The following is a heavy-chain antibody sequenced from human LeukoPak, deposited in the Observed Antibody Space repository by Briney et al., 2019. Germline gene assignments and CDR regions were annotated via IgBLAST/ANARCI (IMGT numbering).Heavy chain of an antibody. CDR1: GFTFSSYS. D-gene: IGHD2-2*01. CDR2: ISSSSSYI. V-gene: IGHV3-21*01. Sequence: GGSLRLSCAASGFTFSSYSMNWVRQAPGKGLEWVSSISSSSSYIYYADSVKGRFTISRDNAKNSLYLQMNSLRAEDTAVYYCAREGGYCSSTSYPNWFDPWGQGTLVTVSS. J-gene: IGHJ5*02. CDR3: AREGGYCSSTSYPNWFDP.